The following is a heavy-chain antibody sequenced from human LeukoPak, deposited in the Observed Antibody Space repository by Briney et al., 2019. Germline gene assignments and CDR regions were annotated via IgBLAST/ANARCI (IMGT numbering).Heavy chain of an antibody. CDR2: ISTSSSYI. CDR1: GFTFSSYT. V-gene: IGHV3-21*01. J-gene: IGHJ4*02. CDR3: ARDSYSSSLDY. Sequence: GGSLRLSCAASGFTFSSYTMNWVRQAPGKGLEWVSFISTSSSYIYYADSVKGRFTISRDNAKNSLFLQMNSLRAEDTAVYYCARDSYSSSLDYWGQGTLVTVSS. D-gene: IGHD6-13*01.